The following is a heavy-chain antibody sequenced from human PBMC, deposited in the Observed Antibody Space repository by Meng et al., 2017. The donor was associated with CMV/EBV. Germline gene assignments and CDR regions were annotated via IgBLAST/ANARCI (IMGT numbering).Heavy chain of an antibody. J-gene: IGHJ5*02. CDR3: AREVVVITPYNWFDP. V-gene: IGHV4-61*02. D-gene: IGHD3-22*01. Sequence: QVRPQGSVPDLVEPSQTRSLPCTVSGGSISSGSYYWSWIRQPAGKGLEWIGRIYTSGSTNYNPSLKSRVTISVDTSKNQFSLKLSSVTAADTAVYYCAREVVVITPYNWFDPWGQGTLVTVSS. CDR1: GGSISSGSYY. CDR2: IYTSGST.